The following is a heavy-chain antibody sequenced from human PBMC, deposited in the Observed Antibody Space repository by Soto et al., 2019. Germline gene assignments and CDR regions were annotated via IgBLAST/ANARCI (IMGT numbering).Heavy chain of an antibody. J-gene: IGHJ5*02. CDR3: ARDLRAFGVASRFDP. CDR2: IGPSDTGI. CDR1: GLSFRDFY. D-gene: IGHD2-21*01. Sequence: QVHLVQSGGGLVKPGGSLRLSCEASGLSFRDFYMAWIRQAPGKGLEWVAFIGPSDTGIYYAESVKGRFTISRDNAKDSLFLQMKSLKGEHTAIYYCARDLRAFGVASRFDPWGQGTLVTVSS. V-gene: IGHV3-11*01.